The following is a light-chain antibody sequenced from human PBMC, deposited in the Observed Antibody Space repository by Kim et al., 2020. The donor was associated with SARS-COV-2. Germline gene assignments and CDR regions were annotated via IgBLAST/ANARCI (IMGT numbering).Light chain of an antibody. CDR3: QQSDSTPYT. CDR2: AAS. V-gene: IGKV1-39*01. CDR1: QDISSN. J-gene: IGKJ2*01. Sequence: DIQMTQSPSSLSASVGDRVTITCRASQDISSNLNWYQLKPGKAPNLLIYAASSLQRGVPSRFSGSGSRTGFTLTISSLQPEDFASYYCQQSDSTPYTFGQGTKLEI.